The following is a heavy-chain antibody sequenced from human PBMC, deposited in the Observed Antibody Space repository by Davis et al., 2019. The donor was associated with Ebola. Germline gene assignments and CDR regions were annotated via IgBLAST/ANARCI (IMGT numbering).Heavy chain of an antibody. CDR1: GGTFSSYA. D-gene: IGHD2-21*01. V-gene: IGHV1-69*05. CDR2: IIPIFGTA. Sequence: SVKVSCKASGGTFSSYAISWVRQAPGQGLEWMGGIIPIFGTANYAHKLQGRVTMTTDTSTSTAYMELRSLRSDDTAVYYCARRRDYDAFDIWGQGTMVTVSS. CDR3: ARRRDYDAFDI. J-gene: IGHJ3*02.